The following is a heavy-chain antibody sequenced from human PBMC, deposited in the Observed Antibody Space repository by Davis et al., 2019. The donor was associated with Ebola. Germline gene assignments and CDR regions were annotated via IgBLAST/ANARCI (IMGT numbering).Heavy chain of an antibody. Sequence: SVKVSCKASGYTFTSYAISWVRQAPGQGLEWMGGIIPIFGTANYAQKFQGRVTITADESTSTAYMELSSLRSEDTAVYYCARDYGDYGSYFDYWGQGTLVTVSS. CDR2: IIPIFGTA. J-gene: IGHJ4*02. CDR1: GYTFTSYA. V-gene: IGHV1-69*13. CDR3: ARDYGDYGSYFDY. D-gene: IGHD4-17*01.